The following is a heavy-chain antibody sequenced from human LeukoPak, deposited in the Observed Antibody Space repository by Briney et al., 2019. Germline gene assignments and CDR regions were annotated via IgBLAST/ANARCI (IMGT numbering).Heavy chain of an antibody. CDR1: GFTFSTYS. J-gene: IGHJ4*02. CDR3: TRDQEGSDY. Sequence: QSGVSLRLSCVASGFTFSTYSMNWVRQAPGKGLEWVSYITSSSSAKYYADSVKGRFTISRDNAENSLYLQMNSLRAEDTAVYYCTRDQEGSDYWGQGTLVTVSS. V-gene: IGHV3-48*01. CDR2: ITSSSSAK.